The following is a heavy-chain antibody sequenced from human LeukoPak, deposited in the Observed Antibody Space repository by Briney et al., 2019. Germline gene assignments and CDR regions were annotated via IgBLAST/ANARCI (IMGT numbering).Heavy chain of an antibody. V-gene: IGHV3-48*03. Sequence: GGSLRLSCAASGFTYSSYEMNWVRQAPGKGVEWVSYISSSGSTIYYADSVKGRFTISIDNAKNSLYLQMNSLRAEDTAVYYSARVVRLGAFDIWGQGTMVTVSS. CDR1: GFTYSSYE. CDR3: ARVVRLGAFDI. CDR2: ISSSGSTI. J-gene: IGHJ3*02. D-gene: IGHD6-6*01.